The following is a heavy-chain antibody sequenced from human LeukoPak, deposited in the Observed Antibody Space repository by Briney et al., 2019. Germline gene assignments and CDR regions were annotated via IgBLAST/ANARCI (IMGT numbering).Heavy chain of an antibody. D-gene: IGHD3-9*01. Sequence: GGSLRLSCAASGFSLSKYWMHWVRQTPGEGLVWVARIKEDGTYTSYADSVKGRFTISRDNARNTVFLQMNSLRAEDTAVYYCARDFDMGITPGDDFDFWGQGTLVTVSS. CDR2: IKEDGTYT. J-gene: IGHJ4*02. V-gene: IGHV3-74*01. CDR1: GFSLSKYW. CDR3: ARDFDMGITPGDDFDF.